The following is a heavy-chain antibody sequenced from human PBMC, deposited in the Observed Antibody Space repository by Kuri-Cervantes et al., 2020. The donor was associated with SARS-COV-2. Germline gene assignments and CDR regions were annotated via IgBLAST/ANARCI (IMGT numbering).Heavy chain of an antibody. V-gene: IGHV3-21*05. CDR2: ISSSSSYT. D-gene: IGHD3-9*01. CDR1: GFTFSSYA. CDR3: ARSPYYDTLTGRPALIDY. J-gene: IGHJ4*02. Sequence: GGSLRLSCAASGFTFSSYAMSWVRQAPGKGLEWVSYISSSSSYTNYADSVKGRFTISRDNAKNSLYLQMNSLRAEDTAVYYCARSPYYDTLTGRPALIDYWGQGTLVTVSS.